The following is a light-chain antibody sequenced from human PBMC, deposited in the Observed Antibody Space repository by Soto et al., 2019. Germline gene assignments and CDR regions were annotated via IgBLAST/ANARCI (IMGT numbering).Light chain of an antibody. V-gene: IGLV2-11*01. J-gene: IGLJ2*01. Sequence: QSVLTQPRSVSGSPGQSVTISCTGTSSDVGTYNSVSWYQQHPGKAPKLMIYDVNKRPSGVPDRFSGSMSGNTASLTISGLQADYEAYYHCSPYARNYPSDLGGGTHPTV. CDR2: DVN. CDR1: SSDVGTYNS. CDR3: SPYARNYPSD.